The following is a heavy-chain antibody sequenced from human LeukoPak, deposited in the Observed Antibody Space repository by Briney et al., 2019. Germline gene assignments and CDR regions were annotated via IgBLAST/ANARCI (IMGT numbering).Heavy chain of an antibody. CDR3: GRLFYDFWSGHYYYYMDV. CDR1: GGSIRSTSYY. D-gene: IGHD3-3*01. CDR2: IYYSGST. Sequence: SETLSLTCTVSGGSIRSTSYYWGWIRQPPGKGLEWIGSIYYSGSTYYNPSLKSRVTISVDTSKNQFSLKLSSVTAADTAVYYCGRLFYDFWSGHYYYYMDVWGKGTTVAVSS. V-gene: IGHV4-39*01. J-gene: IGHJ6*03.